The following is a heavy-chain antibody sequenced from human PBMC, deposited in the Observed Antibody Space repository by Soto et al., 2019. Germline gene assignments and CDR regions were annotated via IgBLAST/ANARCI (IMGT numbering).Heavy chain of an antibody. CDR1: GFTFSSYD. J-gene: IGHJ4*02. CDR2: IGTAGDT. Sequence: EVQLVESGGGLVQPGGSLRLSCAASGFTFSSYDMHWVRQATGKGLEWLSAIGTAGDTYYPGSVKGRFTISRENAKNSLYLQMNSLRAEDTAVYYCARGIKSYSGWHNTPFDYWGQGTLVTVSS. D-gene: IGHD6-19*01. V-gene: IGHV3-13*01. CDR3: ARGIKSYSGWHNTPFDY.